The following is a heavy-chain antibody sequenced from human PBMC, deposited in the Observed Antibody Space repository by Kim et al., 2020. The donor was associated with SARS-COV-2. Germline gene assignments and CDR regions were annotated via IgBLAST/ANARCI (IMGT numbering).Heavy chain of an antibody. V-gene: IGHV4-34*01. CDR3: ARTVGARTRGYFDL. CDR1: GGSFSGYY. CDR2: INHSGST. D-gene: IGHD1-26*01. J-gene: IGHJ2*01. Sequence: SETLSLTCAVYGGSFSGYYWSWIRQPPGKGLEWIGEINHSGSTNYNPSLKSRVTISVDTSKNQFSLKLSSVTAADTAVYYCARTVGARTRGYFDLWGRGTLVTVSS.